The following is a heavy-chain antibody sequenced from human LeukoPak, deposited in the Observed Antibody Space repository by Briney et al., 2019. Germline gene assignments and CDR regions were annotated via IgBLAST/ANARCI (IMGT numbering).Heavy chain of an antibody. V-gene: IGHV1-69*05. J-gene: IGHJ4*02. Sequence: SVKVSCKASGGTFSSYAISWVRQAPGQGLEWMGGIIPIFGTANYAQKFQGRVTITTDESTSIAYMELSSLRSEDTAVYYCARGHSITGTTGDYWGQGTLVTVSS. CDR1: GGTFSSYA. CDR3: ARGHSITGTTGDY. CDR2: IIPIFGTA. D-gene: IGHD1-7*01.